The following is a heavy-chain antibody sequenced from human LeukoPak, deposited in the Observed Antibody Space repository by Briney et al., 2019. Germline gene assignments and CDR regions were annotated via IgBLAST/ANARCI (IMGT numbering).Heavy chain of an antibody. Sequence: SVKVSCKASGGTFSSYAISWVRQAPGQGLEWMGGIIPIFGTANYAQKFQGRVTITADGSTSTAYMELSSLRSEDTAVYYCARDKSEGDILTGGAYAFDIWGQGTMVTVSS. CDR1: GGTFSSYA. J-gene: IGHJ3*02. CDR3: ARDKSEGDILTGGAYAFDI. D-gene: IGHD3-9*01. CDR2: IIPIFGTA. V-gene: IGHV1-69*13.